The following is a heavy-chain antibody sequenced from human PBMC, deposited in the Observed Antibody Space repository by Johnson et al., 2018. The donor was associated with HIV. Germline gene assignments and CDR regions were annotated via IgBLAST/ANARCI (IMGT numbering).Heavy chain of an antibody. J-gene: IGHJ3*02. CDR3: ASDRADAFDI. CDR2: ISSSGSTI. CDR1: GFTFSDYY. V-gene: IGHV3-11*04. Sequence: QVQLVESGGGLVKPGGSLRLSCAASGFTFSDYYMSWIRQAPGKGLEWVSYISSSGSTIYYADSVKGRFTISRDNSKNTLYLQMNDLKAEETAIFYCASDRADAFDIWGQGTMVTVSS.